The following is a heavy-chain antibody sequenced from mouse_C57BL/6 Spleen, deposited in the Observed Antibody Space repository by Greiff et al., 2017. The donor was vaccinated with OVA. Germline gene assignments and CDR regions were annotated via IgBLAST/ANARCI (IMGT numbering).Heavy chain of an antibody. CDR2: INPNNGGT. J-gene: IGHJ3*01. CDR1: GYTFTDYY. CDR3: ARAWDYYGSSYPAWFAY. Sequence: VQLQQSGPELVKPGASVKISCKASGYTFTDYYMNWVKQSHGKSLEWIGDINPNNGGTSYNQKFKGKATLTVDKSSSTAYMELRSLTSEDSAVYYCARAWDYYGSSYPAWFAYWGQGTLVTVSA. D-gene: IGHD1-1*01. V-gene: IGHV1-26*01.